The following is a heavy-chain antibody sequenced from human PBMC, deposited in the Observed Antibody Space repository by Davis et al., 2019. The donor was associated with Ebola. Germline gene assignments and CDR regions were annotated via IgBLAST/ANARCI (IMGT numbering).Heavy chain of an antibody. J-gene: IGHJ6*02. V-gene: IGHV1-18*01. Sequence: AASVKVSCKASGYTFTSYGISWVRQAPGQGLEWMGWISAYNGNTNYAQKFQGRVTITRDTSASTAYMELSSLRSEDTAVYYCARDSEALWSGYYYYYYYGMDVWGQGTTVTVSS. CDR2: ISAYNGNT. CDR1: GYTFTSYG. CDR3: ARDSEALWSGYYYYYYYGMDV. D-gene: IGHD3-3*01.